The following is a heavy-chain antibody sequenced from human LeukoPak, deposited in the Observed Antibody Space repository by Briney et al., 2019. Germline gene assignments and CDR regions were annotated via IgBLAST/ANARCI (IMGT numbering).Heavy chain of an antibody. CDR3: VRGYSGYPYYLEY. Sequence: SETLSLTCTVSGGSISGYYWTWIRQPPGKGLEWIGYISYSGSTSSHPSLKSRVTISLDMSKSQFSLKLTSVTAADTAVYYCVRGYSGYPYYLEYWGQGTLVTVSS. CDR1: GGSISGYY. D-gene: IGHD5-12*01. CDR2: ISYSGST. J-gene: IGHJ4*02. V-gene: IGHV4-59*08.